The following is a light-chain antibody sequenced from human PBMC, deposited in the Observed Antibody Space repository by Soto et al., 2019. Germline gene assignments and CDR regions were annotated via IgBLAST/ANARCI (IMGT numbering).Light chain of an antibody. V-gene: IGKV1-5*03. Sequence: DIQMTPSPSTLSASIVDRVTITCRASQTVYTWLAWYQQTPGTAPKLLIYEASTLHSGVPSRFSGSGSGTEFTLVISRLQPDDLATYYCQQYSSYSPYTFGQGTKVDIK. J-gene: IGKJ2*01. CDR2: EAS. CDR3: QQYSSYSPYT. CDR1: QTVYTW.